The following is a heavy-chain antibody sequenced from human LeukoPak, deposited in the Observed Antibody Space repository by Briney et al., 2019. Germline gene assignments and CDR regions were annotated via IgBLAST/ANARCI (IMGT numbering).Heavy chain of an antibody. CDR3: AKDFSYYYDSSGSHLDH. CDR2: ISGSGGST. D-gene: IGHD3-22*01. V-gene: IGHV3-23*01. Sequence: GGSLRLSCAASGFTFSSYAMSWVRQAPGKGLEWVSAISGSGGSTHCADSVKGRFTISRDNSKNTLYLQMNSLRAEDTAVYYCAKDFSYYYDSSGSHLDHWGQGTLVTVSS. J-gene: IGHJ4*02. CDR1: GFTFSSYA.